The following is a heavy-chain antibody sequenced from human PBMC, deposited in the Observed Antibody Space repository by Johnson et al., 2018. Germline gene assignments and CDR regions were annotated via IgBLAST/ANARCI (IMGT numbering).Heavy chain of an antibody. Sequence: QVQLVQSGAEVKKPGASVKVSCKASGYTFTSYDINWVRQATGQGLEWMGWMNPNSGNTGYAQKFQGRVTMTRNTSISTAYMELRSPRSEDTAVYYCARGLLLEYYYYGMDVWGQGTTVTVSS. CDR2: MNPNSGNT. V-gene: IGHV1-8*01. CDR1: GYTFTSYD. D-gene: IGHD2-21*01. CDR3: ARGLLLEYYYYGMDV. J-gene: IGHJ6*02.